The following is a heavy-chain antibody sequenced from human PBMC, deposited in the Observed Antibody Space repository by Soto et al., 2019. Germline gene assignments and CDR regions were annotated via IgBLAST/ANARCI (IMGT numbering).Heavy chain of an antibody. Sequence: ASVKVSCKASGYTFTGYYMHWVRQAPGQGLEWMGWINPNSGGTNYAQKFQGRVTVTRDTSISTAYMELSRLRSDDTAVYYCAITYYYDSSGYPFDPWGQGTLVTVSS. J-gene: IGHJ5*02. CDR3: AITYYYDSSGYPFDP. CDR1: GYTFTGYY. CDR2: INPNSGGT. D-gene: IGHD3-22*01. V-gene: IGHV1-2*02.